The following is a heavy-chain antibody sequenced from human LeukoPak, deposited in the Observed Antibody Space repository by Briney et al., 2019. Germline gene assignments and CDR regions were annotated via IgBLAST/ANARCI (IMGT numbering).Heavy chain of an antibody. D-gene: IGHD2/OR15-2a*01. Sequence: SETLSLTCSISGGSITNDGYYWSWIRQPPGKGLEWIGYINHSGSTYYNPSLKSRLTMSVDRSKNQFSLKLSSVTPEDSAVYYCARQVLEYSDWVDAFDIWGQGTVVTVSS. CDR1: GGSITNDGYY. CDR3: ARQVLEYSDWVDAFDI. J-gene: IGHJ3*02. V-gene: IGHV4-30-2*01. CDR2: INHSGST.